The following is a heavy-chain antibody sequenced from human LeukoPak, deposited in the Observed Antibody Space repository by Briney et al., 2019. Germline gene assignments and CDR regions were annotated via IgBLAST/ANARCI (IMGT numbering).Heavy chain of an antibody. CDR3: ARHSAGSSWYFWFDP. D-gene: IGHD6-13*01. CDR1: GGSISSYY. Sequence: PSETLSLTCTVSGGSISSYYWSWIRQPPGKGLEWIGYIYYSGSTNYNPSLKSRVTISVDTSKNQFSLKLSSVTAADTAVYYCARHSAGSSWYFWFDPWGQGTLVTVSS. J-gene: IGHJ5*02. V-gene: IGHV4-59*08. CDR2: IYYSGST.